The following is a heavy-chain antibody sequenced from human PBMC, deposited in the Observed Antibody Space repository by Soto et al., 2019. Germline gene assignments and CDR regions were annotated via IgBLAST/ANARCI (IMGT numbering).Heavy chain of an antibody. CDR2: FSGIGDT. D-gene: IGHD4-17*01. CDR1: GFTFSSYA. Sequence: EVQLLESGGDLVQPGGSLRLFCAASGFTFSSYAMSWVRQAPGKGLEWVSTFSGIGDTYYADSVKGRFTVSRDDSKNTLFLNMNSLRAADTAIYYCAKGERALITYGPFDPWGQGTLVTVSS. CDR3: AKGERALITYGPFDP. J-gene: IGHJ5*02. V-gene: IGHV3-23*01.